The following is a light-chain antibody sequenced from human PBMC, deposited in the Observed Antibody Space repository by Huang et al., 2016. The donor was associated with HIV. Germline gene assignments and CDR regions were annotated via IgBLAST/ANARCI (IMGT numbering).Light chain of an antibody. CDR2: GAS. CDR1: QYIYRY. J-gene: IGKJ1*01. V-gene: IGKV1-39*01. CDR3: QQSHATSAWT. Sequence: DIQMTQSPSSLSASIGDRVTITCRASQYIYRYLNWYQQKPGKAPNLLIYGASNLQSGVPSMFSGSGSGTHFTLTITSLQTEDFATYYCQQSHATSAWTFGQGTKVEIK.